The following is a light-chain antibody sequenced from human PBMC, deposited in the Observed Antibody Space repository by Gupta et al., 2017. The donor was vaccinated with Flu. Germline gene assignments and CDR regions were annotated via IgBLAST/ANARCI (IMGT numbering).Light chain of an antibody. Sequence: QSALAQPASVSGSPGQSVTISCTGSSSDVGSYNLVSWYQQHPGKAPKLMIYEVNHRPSGVSTRFSGSKSANTASLTISGLQAEDEAHYYCFSYAGSGTSRVFGGGTKLTVL. CDR2: EVN. V-gene: IGLV2-23*02. J-gene: IGLJ2*01. CDR1: SSDVGSYNL. CDR3: FSYAGSGTSRV.